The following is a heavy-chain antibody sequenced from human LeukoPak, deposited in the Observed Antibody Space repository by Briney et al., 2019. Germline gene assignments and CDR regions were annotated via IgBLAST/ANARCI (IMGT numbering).Heavy chain of an antibody. CDR2: ISYDGSNK. J-gene: IGHJ3*02. V-gene: IGHV3-30*03. Sequence: GGSLRLSCAASGFTFSSYGMHWVRQAPGKGLEWVAVISYDGSNKYYADSVKGRFTISRDNAKNSLYLQMNSLRAEDTALYHCARRAVAGTGAFDIWGQGTMVTVSS. CDR1: GFTFSSYG. D-gene: IGHD6-19*01. CDR3: ARRAVAGTGAFDI.